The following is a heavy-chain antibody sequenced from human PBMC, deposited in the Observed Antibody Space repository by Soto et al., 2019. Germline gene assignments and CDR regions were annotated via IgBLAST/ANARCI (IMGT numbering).Heavy chain of an antibody. CDR1: GFTFSSYG. V-gene: IGHV3-30*18. CDR3: AKDGLMSKLELYYFDY. Sequence: PGGSLRLSCAASGFTFSSYGMHWVRQAPGKGLEWVAVISYDGSNKYYADSVKGRFTISRDNSKNTLYLQMNSLRAEDTAVYYCAKDGLMSKLELYYFDYWGQGTLVTVSS. J-gene: IGHJ4*02. CDR2: ISYDGSNK. D-gene: IGHD1-7*01.